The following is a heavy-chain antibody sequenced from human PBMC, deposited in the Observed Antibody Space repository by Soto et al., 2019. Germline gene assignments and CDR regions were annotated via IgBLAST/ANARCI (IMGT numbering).Heavy chain of an antibody. Sequence: SETLSLTCAVSGGSISSSNWWSWVRQPPGKGLEWIGEIYHSGSTNYNPSLKSRVTISVGKSKNQFSLKLSSVTAADTAVYYCARVVVVVPAAMRPIDWFDPWGQGTLVTVSS. V-gene: IGHV4-4*02. D-gene: IGHD2-2*01. CDR1: GGSISSSNW. CDR2: IYHSGST. J-gene: IGHJ5*02. CDR3: ARVVVVVPAAMRPIDWFDP.